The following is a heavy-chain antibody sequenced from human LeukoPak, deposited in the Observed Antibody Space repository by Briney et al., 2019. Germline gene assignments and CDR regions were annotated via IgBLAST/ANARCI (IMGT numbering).Heavy chain of an antibody. CDR3: AGGASSTDTFDF. Sequence: GRSLRLSCAASGFSFSDYGMHWVRQAPGKGLEWVAMIWYDGSKKYHSDSVKGRFTISRDNSKNTLYLQMNSLRAEDTAVYYCAGGASSTDTFDFWGQGTLVTVSS. CDR2: IWYDGSKK. V-gene: IGHV3-33*01. CDR1: GFSFSDYG. J-gene: IGHJ4*02. D-gene: IGHD5/OR15-5a*01.